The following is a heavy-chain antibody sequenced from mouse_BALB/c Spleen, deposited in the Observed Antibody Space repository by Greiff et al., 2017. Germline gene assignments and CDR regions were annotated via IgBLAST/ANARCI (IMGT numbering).Heavy chain of an antibody. J-gene: IGHJ4*01. V-gene: IGHV1S34*01. CDR1: GYSFTGYY. CDR3: ARSTMITTRGSDAMDY. Sequence: LVKTGASVKISCKASGYSFTGYYMHWVKQSHGKSLEWIGYIGGYNGATSYNQKFKGKATFTVDTSSSTAYMQFNSLTSEDSAVYYCARSTMITTRGSDAMDYWGQGTSVTVSS. CDR2: IGGYNGAT. D-gene: IGHD2-4*01.